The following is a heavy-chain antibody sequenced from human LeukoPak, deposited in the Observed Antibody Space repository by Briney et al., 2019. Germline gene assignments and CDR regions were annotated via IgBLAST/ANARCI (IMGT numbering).Heavy chain of an antibody. CDR1: GYTFTGYY. Sequence: ASVKVSCKASGYTFTGYYMHWVRQAPGQGLEWMGWINPNSGGTNYAQKFQGRVTMTRDTSISTAYMELSRLRSDDTAVYYCAKGYCSGGSCQGYYYYMDVWGKGTTVTVSS. D-gene: IGHD2-15*01. J-gene: IGHJ6*03. CDR3: AKGYCSGGSCQGYYYYMDV. V-gene: IGHV1-2*02. CDR2: INPNSGGT.